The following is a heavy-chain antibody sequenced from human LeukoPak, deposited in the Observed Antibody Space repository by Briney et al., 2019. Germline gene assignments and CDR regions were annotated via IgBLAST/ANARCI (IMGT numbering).Heavy chain of an antibody. Sequence: SETLSLTCAVSGYSISSGYYWGWIRQPPGKGLEWIGSVYHSGSTYYNPSLKSRVTISVDTSKNQFSLKLSSVTAADTAVYYCAGRCCSINCYTGIDYWGQGTLVTVSS. V-gene: IGHV4-38-2*01. J-gene: IGHJ4*02. D-gene: IGHD2-2*02. CDR3: AGRCCSINCYTGIDY. CDR2: VYHSGST. CDR1: GYSISSGYY.